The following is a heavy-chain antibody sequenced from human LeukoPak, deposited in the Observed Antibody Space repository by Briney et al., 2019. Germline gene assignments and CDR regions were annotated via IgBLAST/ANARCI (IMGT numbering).Heavy chain of an antibody. J-gene: IGHJ4*02. Sequence: PGGSLRLSCAASGFSVSNTYMSWVRHAPGKGLEWVSIIYSGGNTYYADSVKGRFTISRDNSKNTLYLQMNRLRPEDTAVYYCARGTVTAPDYWGQGTLVTVSS. CDR1: GFSVSNTY. CDR2: IYSGGNT. CDR3: ARGTVTAPDY. V-gene: IGHV3-53*01. D-gene: IGHD2-21*02.